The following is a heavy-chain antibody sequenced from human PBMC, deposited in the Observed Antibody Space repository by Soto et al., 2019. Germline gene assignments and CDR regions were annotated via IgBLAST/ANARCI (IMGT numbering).Heavy chain of an antibody. CDR2: INAGNGNT. CDR1: GYPFTRYA. Sequence: ASVKVSCTASGYPFTRYAMHWVRQAPGQRLEWMGWINAGNGNTKYSQKFQGRVTITRDTSASTAYMELSSLRSEDTAVYYCARAGDFWSGYYYYYYMDVWGKGTTVTVSS. CDR3: ARAGDFWSGYYYYYYMDV. J-gene: IGHJ6*03. V-gene: IGHV1-3*01. D-gene: IGHD3-3*01.